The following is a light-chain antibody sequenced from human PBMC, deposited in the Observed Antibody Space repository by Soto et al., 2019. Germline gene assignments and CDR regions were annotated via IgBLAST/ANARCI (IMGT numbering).Light chain of an antibody. Sequence: QSALSHPASVSGSHGQSITISCTGTSSDVGGYNYVSWYQQHPGKAPKLMIYDVSNRPSGVSNRFSGSKSGNTASLTISGLQAEDEADYYCSSYTSSSTLVYVFGTGTKVTVL. J-gene: IGLJ1*01. V-gene: IGLV2-14*01. CDR1: SSDVGGYNY. CDR2: DVS. CDR3: SSYTSSSTLVYV.